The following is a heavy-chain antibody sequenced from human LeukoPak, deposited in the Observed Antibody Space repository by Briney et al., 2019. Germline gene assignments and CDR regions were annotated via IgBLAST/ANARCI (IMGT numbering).Heavy chain of an antibody. V-gene: IGHV3-9*01. J-gene: IGHJ5*02. Sequence: PGGSLRLSCAASGFTFDDYAMHWVRQAPGKGLEWVSGISWNSGSIGYADSVKGRFTISRDNAKNSLYLQMNSLRAEDTALYYCATDMGPWGQGTLVTVSP. CDR2: ISWNSGSI. CDR1: GFTFDDYA. CDR3: ATDMGP.